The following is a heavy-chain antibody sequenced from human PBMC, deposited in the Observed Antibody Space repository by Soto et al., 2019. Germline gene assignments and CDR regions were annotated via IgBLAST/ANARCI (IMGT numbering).Heavy chain of an antibody. D-gene: IGHD5-12*01. V-gene: IGHV3-23*01. CDR3: AKDPKRWLQSS. Sequence: EVQLLESGGGLVQPGGSWGLSCAAPGSTFSSFALIWVPQVQGRGLGWVSAISGSGGSTYYADSVKGRFTISRDNSKNTLYLQMNSLRAEDTAVYYCAKDPKRWLQSSWGQGTLVTVSS. CDR2: ISGSGGST. J-gene: IGHJ5*01. CDR1: GSTFSSFA.